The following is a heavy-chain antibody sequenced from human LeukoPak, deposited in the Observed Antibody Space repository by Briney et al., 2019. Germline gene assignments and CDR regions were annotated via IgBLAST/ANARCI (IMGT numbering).Heavy chain of an antibody. CDR3: ARGYCSHTSCSFDY. Sequence: GGSLRLSCAASGFTVSSNYMTWVRQAPGKGLEWVSIIYRDGNTYYADSVKGRFTISRDKSKNTLYVQMSSLRAEDTAVYYCARGYCSHTSCSFDYWGQGTLVTVSS. CDR2: IYRDGNT. V-gene: IGHV3-53*01. J-gene: IGHJ4*02. D-gene: IGHD2-2*01. CDR1: GFTVSSNY.